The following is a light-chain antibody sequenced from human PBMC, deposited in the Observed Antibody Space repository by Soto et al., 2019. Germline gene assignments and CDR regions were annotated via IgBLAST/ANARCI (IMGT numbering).Light chain of an antibody. CDR1: QSISIY. CDR2: AAS. V-gene: IGKV1-39*01. J-gene: IGKJ4*01. Sequence: DIQMTQSPSSLSASVGDRVTVTCRASQSISIYLNWYQQKPGTAPRLLIYAASRLQSGVPARFSGSGVETDFTLTITSLQPEDFGIYYCQQSYALVRTFGGGTKVDIK. CDR3: QQSYALVRT.